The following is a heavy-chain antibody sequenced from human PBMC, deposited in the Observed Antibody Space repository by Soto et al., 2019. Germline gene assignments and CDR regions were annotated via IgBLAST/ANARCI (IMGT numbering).Heavy chain of an antibody. J-gene: IGHJ6*02. CDR2: MNPNSGNT. V-gene: IGHV1-8*01. CDR3: ARGRNGMDV. CDR1: GDPFSNYD. Sequence: QVQLVQSGAEVKKPGASVKVSCKASGDPFSNYDIKWVRQATGQGPEWMGWMNPNSGNTGSARKFQGRVTMTRNTSISTAYMELSSLTSEDTAVYYCARGRNGMDVWGQGTTVTVSS.